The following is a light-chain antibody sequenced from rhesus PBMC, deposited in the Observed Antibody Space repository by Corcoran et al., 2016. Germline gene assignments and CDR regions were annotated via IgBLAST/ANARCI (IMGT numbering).Light chain of an antibody. CDR2: KAS. CDR1: ENVNNY. Sequence: DIQMTQSPSSLSASVGDRVTITCRASENVNNYLHWYQQKPGKAPKLLIYKASTLQSGVPSRFSGSGSGTEFTLTISSLQPEDFATYYCQHSYGTPRTFGQGTKVEIK. V-gene: IGKV1-74*01. CDR3: QHSYGTPRT. J-gene: IGKJ1*01.